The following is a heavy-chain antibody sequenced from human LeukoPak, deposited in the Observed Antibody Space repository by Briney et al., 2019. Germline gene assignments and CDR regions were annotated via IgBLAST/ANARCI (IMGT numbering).Heavy chain of an antibody. Sequence: ASVKVSCKAAGYTFTSYYMHWVRQAPGQGLEWMGIINPSGGSTSYAQKFQGRVTMTRDTSTSTVYMELSSLRSEDTAVYYCAGGPSPYMVRGVIGSDYWGQGTPVTVSS. J-gene: IGHJ4*02. CDR3: AGGPSPYMVRGVIGSDY. D-gene: IGHD3-10*01. CDR1: GYTFTSYY. V-gene: IGHV1-46*01. CDR2: INPSGGST.